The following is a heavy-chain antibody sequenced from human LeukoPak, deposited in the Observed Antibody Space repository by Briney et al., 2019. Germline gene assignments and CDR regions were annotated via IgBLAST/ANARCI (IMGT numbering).Heavy chain of an antibody. CDR2: MSPNSGNT. J-gene: IGHJ4*02. CDR1: GYTFTSYD. D-gene: IGHD3-3*01. V-gene: IGHV1-8*01. CDR3: ASETEDFWSGYFDY. Sequence: ASVKVSCKASGYTFTSYDINWVRQATGQGLEWMGWMSPNSGNTGNAQKFQGRVTMTRNTSINTAYMGLSSLRSEDTAVYYCASETEDFWSGYFDYWGQGTLVTVSS.